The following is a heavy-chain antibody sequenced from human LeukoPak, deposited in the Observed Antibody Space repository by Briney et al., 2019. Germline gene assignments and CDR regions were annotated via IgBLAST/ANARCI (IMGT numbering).Heavy chain of an antibody. J-gene: IGHJ4*02. V-gene: IGHV4-30-4*01. CDR2: IYYSGST. D-gene: IGHD3-16*01. Sequence: SQTLSLTCTVSGGSISSGDYYWSWLRQPPGMGLEWIGYIYYSGSTYYNPSLKSRVTISVDTSKNQFSLKLSSVTAADTAVYYCARDRLGDYFDYWGQGTLVTVSS. CDR1: GGSISSGDYY. CDR3: ARDRLGDYFDY.